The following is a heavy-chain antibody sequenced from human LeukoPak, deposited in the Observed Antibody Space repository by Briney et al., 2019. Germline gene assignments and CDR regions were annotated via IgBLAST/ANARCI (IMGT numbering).Heavy chain of an antibody. V-gene: IGHV4-59*01. CDR1: GGSISSYY. CDR3: AREIRFLEWLSPYYYGMDV. Sequence: SETLSLTCTVSGGSISSYYWSWIRQPPGKGLEWIGYIYYSGSTNYNPSLKSRVTISVDTSKNQFSLKLSSVTAADTAVYYCAREIRFLEWLSPYYYGMDVWGQGTTVTVYS. CDR2: IYYSGST. D-gene: IGHD3-3*01. J-gene: IGHJ6*02.